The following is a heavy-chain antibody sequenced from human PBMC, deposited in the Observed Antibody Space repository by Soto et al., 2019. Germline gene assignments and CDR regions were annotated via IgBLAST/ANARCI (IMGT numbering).Heavy chain of an antibody. V-gene: IGHV4-31*03. CDR2: IYYSGST. D-gene: IGHD1-20*01. CDR3: ARAFVGITGTPQNFDY. Sequence: SETLSLTCTVSGGSISSGGYYWSWIRQHPGKGLEWIGYIYYSGSTYYNPSLKSRVTISVDTSKNQFSLKLSSVTAADTAVYYCARAFVGITGTPQNFDYWGQGTLVTVSS. CDR1: GGSISSGGYY. J-gene: IGHJ4*02.